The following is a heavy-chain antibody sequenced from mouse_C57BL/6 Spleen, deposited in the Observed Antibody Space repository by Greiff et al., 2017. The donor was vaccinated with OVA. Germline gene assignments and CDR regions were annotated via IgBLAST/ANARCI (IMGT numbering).Heavy chain of an antibody. CDR2: ITHSGET. CDR1: GFPITSGYY. V-gene: IGHV12-3*01. D-gene: IGHD2-3*01. Sequence: VHLVESGPGLVKPSQSLFLTCSITGFPITSGYYWIWIRQSPGKPLEWMGYITHSGETFYNPSLQSPISITRETSKNQFFLQLNSVTTEDTAMYYCAGATGYYGFAYWGQGTLVTVSA. CDR3: AGATGYYGFAY. J-gene: IGHJ3*01.